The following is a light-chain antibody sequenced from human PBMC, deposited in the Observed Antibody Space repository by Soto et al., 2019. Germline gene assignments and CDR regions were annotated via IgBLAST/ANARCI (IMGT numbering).Light chain of an antibody. V-gene: IGLV2-14*01. CDR1: SSDVGSYKY. CDR2: EVN. CDR3: SSFTTTYTWV. Sequence: QSALTQPASVSGSPGQSIAISCTGTSSDVGSYKYVSWFQQHPGKAPKLVIYEVNNRPSGVSNCFSGSKSGNTASLTISGLQAEDEADYYCSSFTTTYTWVFGGGTKVTVL. J-gene: IGLJ3*02.